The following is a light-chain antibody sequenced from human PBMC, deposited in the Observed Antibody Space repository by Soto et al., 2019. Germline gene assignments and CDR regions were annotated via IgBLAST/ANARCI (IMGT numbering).Light chain of an antibody. V-gene: IGKV1-39*01. J-gene: IGKJ4*01. CDR1: QDIRSF. Sequence: DIQMTQSPSSLSASVGDRFTITCRSSQDIRSFLNWYQLKPGKAPKLLIQTSSNLHSGVSSRFSGNRSATDFTLTISSPQPEDVATYYCQMYTSAPPRFTFGGGTKVDIK. CDR2: TSS. CDR3: QMYTSAPPRFT.